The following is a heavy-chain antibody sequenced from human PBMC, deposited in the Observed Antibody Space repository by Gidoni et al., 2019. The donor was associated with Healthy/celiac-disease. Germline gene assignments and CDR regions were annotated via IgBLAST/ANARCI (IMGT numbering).Heavy chain of an antibody. Sequence: QVQLQQWGAGRLKPSETLSLTCAGDGGSFRGASGSRIRQPTGKGLEWIGEINHSGSTNYHPALTSRVTIAVDTSKNQFSLKLSSVTAADTAVYYCARSPYYDFWSGYLPYYYYGMDVWGKGTTVTVSS. CDR1: GGSFRGAS. CDR3: ARSPYYDFWSGYLPYYYYGMDV. V-gene: IGHV4-34*01. J-gene: IGHJ6*04. CDR2: INHSGST. D-gene: IGHD3-3*01.